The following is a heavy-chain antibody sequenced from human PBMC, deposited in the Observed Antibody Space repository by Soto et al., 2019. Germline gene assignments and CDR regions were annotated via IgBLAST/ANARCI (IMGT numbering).Heavy chain of an antibody. CDR2: MNPNSGNT. CDR3: ARGDHYYYGMDV. CDR1: GYTFTSYD. J-gene: IGHJ6*02. Sequence: ASVKVSCKASGYTFTSYDINWVRQATGQGLEWMGWMNPNSGNTGYAQKFQGRVTMTRNTSISTAYMELSGLRSEDTAVYYCARGDHYYYGMDVRAQGTTVPVSS. V-gene: IGHV1-8*01.